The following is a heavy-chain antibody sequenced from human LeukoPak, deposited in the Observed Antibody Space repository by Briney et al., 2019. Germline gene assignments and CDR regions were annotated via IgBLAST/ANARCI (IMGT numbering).Heavy chain of an antibody. CDR2: ISGSGGST. D-gene: IGHD4-17*01. V-gene: IGHV3-23*01. CDR1: GFTFSSYA. Sequence: HPGGSLRLSCAASGFTFSSYAMSWVRQAPGKGLEWVSAISGSGGSTYYADSVKGRFTISRDNSKNTLYLQMNSLRAEDTAVYYCAKTRTYGDRDPLHAFDIWGQGTMVTVSS. CDR3: AKTRTYGDRDPLHAFDI. J-gene: IGHJ3*02.